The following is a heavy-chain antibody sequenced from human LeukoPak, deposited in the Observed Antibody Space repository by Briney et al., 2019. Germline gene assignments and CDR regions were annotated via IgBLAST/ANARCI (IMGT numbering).Heavy chain of an antibody. Sequence: GGSLRLSCAASGFTFSIYAMSWVRQAPGKGLEWVSAISGSGGSTYYADSVKGRFTISRDNSKNTLYLQMNSLRAEDTAVYYCAKDFGDYDSSGYQRIQLYYYYYYGMDVWGQGTTVTVSS. CDR1: GFTFSIYA. CDR2: ISGSGGST. J-gene: IGHJ6*02. D-gene: IGHD3-22*01. CDR3: AKDFGDYDSSGYQRIQLYYYYYYGMDV. V-gene: IGHV3-23*01.